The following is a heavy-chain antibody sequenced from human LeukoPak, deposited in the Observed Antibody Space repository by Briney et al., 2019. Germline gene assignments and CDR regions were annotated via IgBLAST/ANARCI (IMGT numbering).Heavy chain of an antibody. D-gene: IGHD6-13*01. CDR2: IYYSGST. Sequence: SQTLSLTCTVSGGSISSGGYYWSWIRQHPGKGLEWIGYIYYSGSTYYNPSLKSRVTISVDTSKNQFSLKLSSVTAADTAVYYCARRPGIAAAGTVWFDPWGQGTLVTVSS. CDR1: GGSISSGGYY. CDR3: ARRPGIAAAGTVWFDP. J-gene: IGHJ5*02. V-gene: IGHV4-31*03.